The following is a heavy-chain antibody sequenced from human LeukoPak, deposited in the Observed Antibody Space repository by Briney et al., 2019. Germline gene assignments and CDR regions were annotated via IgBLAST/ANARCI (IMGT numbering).Heavy chain of an antibody. D-gene: IGHD5-18*01. Sequence: ASVKVSCKASGYTFTSYAMNWVRQAPGQGLEWMGLINPSGGSTRYAQKFQGRVTMTRDMSTSTVYMELSSLRSEDTAVYYCARAPPPRRLMDTNMEAHWFDPWGQGTLVTVSS. CDR2: INPSGGST. J-gene: IGHJ5*02. CDR3: ARAPPPRRLMDTNMEAHWFDP. V-gene: IGHV1-46*01. CDR1: GYTFTSYA.